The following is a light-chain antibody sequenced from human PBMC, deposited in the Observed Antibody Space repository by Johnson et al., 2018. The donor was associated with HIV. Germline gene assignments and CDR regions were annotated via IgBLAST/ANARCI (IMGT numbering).Light chain of an antibody. Sequence: QPVLTQPPSVSGSPGQSVTISCTGTSSDVGSYDYVSWYQQHPGTVPKPMIYNVNTRPSGVPDRFSGSKSGNTASMTISGLQAEDEADYYCGTWDTSLSATAGVGTWTKVTVL. CDR3: GTWDTSLSATAG. CDR1: SSDVGSYDY. CDR2: NVN. V-gene: IGLV2-5*01. J-gene: IGLJ1*01.